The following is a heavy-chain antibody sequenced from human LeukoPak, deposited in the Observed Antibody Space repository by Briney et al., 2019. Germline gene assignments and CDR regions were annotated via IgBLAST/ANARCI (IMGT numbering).Heavy chain of an antibody. CDR3: AKVGNSYGYADGSYYYYGMDV. CDR1: GFTFSSYA. Sequence: GGSLRLSCAASGFTFSSYAMSWVRQAPGKGLGWVSAISGSGGSTYYADSVKGRFTISRDNSKNTLYLQMNSLRAEDTAVYYCAKVGNSYGYADGSYYYYGMDVWGQGTTVTVSS. D-gene: IGHD5-18*01. CDR2: ISGSGGST. V-gene: IGHV3-23*01. J-gene: IGHJ6*02.